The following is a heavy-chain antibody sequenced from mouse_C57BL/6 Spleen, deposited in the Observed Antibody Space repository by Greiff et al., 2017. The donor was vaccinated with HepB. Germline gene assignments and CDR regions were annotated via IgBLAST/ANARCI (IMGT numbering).Heavy chain of an antibody. J-gene: IGHJ2*01. CDR2: TYPGDGDT. CDR1: GYAFSSSW. D-gene: IGHD1-1*01. V-gene: IGHV1-82*01. CDR3: AREGGDYYGSSLYYFDY. Sequence: QVQLQQSGPELVKPGASVKISCKASGYAFSSSWMNWVKQRPGKGLEWIGRTYPGDGDTNYNGKFKGKATLTADKSSSTAYMQLSSLTSEDSAVYFCAREGGDYYGSSLYYFDYWGQGTTLTVSS.